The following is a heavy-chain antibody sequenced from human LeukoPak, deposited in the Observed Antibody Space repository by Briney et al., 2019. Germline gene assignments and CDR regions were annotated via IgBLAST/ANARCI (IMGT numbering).Heavy chain of an antibody. D-gene: IGHD5-18*01. V-gene: IGHV1-18*04. CDR3: ATIYSYGYNAFDI. CDR1: GYTFTSYG. J-gene: IGHJ3*02. CDR2: ISAYNGNT. Sequence: ASVKVSCKASGYTFTSYGISWVRQAPGQGREGMGWISAYNGNTNYAQRLQGRVTMTTDTSTSTAYMELRSLRSDDTAVYYCATIYSYGYNAFDIWGQGTMVTVSS.